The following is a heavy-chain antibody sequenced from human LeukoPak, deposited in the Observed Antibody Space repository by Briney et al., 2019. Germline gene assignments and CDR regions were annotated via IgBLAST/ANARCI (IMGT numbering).Heavy chain of an antibody. CDR1: GYTFTSYG. CDR2: ISAYNGNT. V-gene: IGHV1-18*01. Sequence: ASVKVSCKASGYTFTSYGISRVRQAPGQGLEWMGWISAYNGNTNYAQTLQGRVTMTTDTSTSTAYMELRSLRSDDTAVYYCARRHSGYDPARLDYWGQGTLVTVSS. D-gene: IGHD5-12*01. J-gene: IGHJ4*02. CDR3: ARRHSGYDPARLDY.